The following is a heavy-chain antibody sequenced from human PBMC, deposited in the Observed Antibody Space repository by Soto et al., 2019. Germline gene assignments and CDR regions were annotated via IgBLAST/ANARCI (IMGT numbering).Heavy chain of an antibody. J-gene: IGHJ4*02. Sequence: HPGGSLRLSCAASGFTFSNHWMHWVRQAPGKGLVWVSHLKSDGSTTIYADSVKGRFTIPRDNAKNTLYVQMNSLRPEDTSVYYCARGGGSGYPAFDYWGQGTLVTVSS. V-gene: IGHV3-74*01. CDR1: GFTFSNHW. CDR2: LKSDGSTT. CDR3: ARGGGSGYPAFDY. D-gene: IGHD2-15*01.